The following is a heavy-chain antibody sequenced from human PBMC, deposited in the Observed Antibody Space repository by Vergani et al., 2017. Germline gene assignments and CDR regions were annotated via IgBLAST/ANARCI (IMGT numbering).Heavy chain of an antibody. Sequence: QVQLVESGGGVVQPGRSLRLSCAASGFTFSSYGMHWVRQAPGKGLEWVAVIWYDGSNKYYADSVKGRFTISRDNSKNTLYLQMNSLRAEDTAVYYCAREWALGMATTDYYYYYGMDVWGQGTTVTVSS. J-gene: IGHJ6*02. D-gene: IGHD5-24*01. CDR1: GFTFSSYG. CDR3: AREWALGMATTDYYYYYGMDV. V-gene: IGHV3-33*01. CDR2: IWYDGSNK.